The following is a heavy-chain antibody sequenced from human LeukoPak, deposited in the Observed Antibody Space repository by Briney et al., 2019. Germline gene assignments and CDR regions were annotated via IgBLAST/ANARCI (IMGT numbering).Heavy chain of an antibody. CDR2: IYYSGST. CDR3: ARGVPAATGDLFVY. CDR1: GGSVSSGSYY. J-gene: IGHJ4*02. Sequence: SETLSLTCTVSGGSVSSGSYYWSWIRQPPGKGLEWIGYIYYSGSTNYNPSLKSRVTISVDTSKNQFSLELSSVTAADTAVYYCARGVPAATGDLFVYWGQGTLVTVSS. D-gene: IGHD2-2*01. V-gene: IGHV4-61*01.